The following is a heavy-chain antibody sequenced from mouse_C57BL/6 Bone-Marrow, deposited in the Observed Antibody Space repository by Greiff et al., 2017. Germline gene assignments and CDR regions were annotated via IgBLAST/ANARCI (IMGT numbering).Heavy chain of an antibody. V-gene: IGHV5-16*01. CDR1: GFTFSDYY. J-gene: IGHJ2*01. CDR2: INYDGSST. D-gene: IGHD3-3*01. Sequence: DVKLVESEGGLVQPGSSMKLSCTASGFTFSDYYMAWVRQVPEKGLEWVANINYDGSSTYYLDSLKSRFIISRDNAKNILYLQMSSLKSEDTATYYCAREGRRDGYFDYWGQGTTLTVSS. CDR3: AREGRRDGYFDY.